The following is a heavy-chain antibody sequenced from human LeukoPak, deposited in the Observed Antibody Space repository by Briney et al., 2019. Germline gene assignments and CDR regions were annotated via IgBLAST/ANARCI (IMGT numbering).Heavy chain of an antibody. CDR2: ISGSGGST. CDR1: GFTFSSYA. J-gene: IGHJ4*02. V-gene: IGHV3-23*01. Sequence: GGSLRLSCAASGFTFSSYAMSWVRPAQGKGLEWVSAISGSGGSTYYADSVKGRFTISRDNSKNTLYLQMNSLRAEDTAVYYCAKSLITMIVVVKDFVYWGQGTLVTVSS. D-gene: IGHD3-22*01. CDR3: AKSLITMIVVVKDFVY.